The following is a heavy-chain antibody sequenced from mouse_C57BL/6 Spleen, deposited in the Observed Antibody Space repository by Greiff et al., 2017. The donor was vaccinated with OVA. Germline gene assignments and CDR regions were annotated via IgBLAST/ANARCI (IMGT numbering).Heavy chain of an antibody. CDR3: ARDSNYVAY. CDR1: GFTFSDYG. D-gene: IGHD2-5*01. Sequence: EVMLVESGGGLVKPGGFLKLSCAASGFTFSDYGMHWVRQAPEKGLEWVAYISSGSSTIYYADTVKGRFTISRDNAKNTLFLQMTSLRSEDTAMYYCARDSNYVAYWGQGTLVTVSA. V-gene: IGHV5-17*01. J-gene: IGHJ3*01. CDR2: ISSGSSTI.